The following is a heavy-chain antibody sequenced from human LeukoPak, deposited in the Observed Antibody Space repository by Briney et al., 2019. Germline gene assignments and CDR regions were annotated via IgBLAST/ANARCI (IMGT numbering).Heavy chain of an antibody. Sequence: GGSLRLSCAASGSTFSSYGMHWVRQAPGKGLEWVAVISYDGSNKYYADSVKGRFTISRDNSKNTLYLQMNSLRAEDTAVYYCAKSPIGYWGDFYYGMDVWGKGTTVTVSS. V-gene: IGHV3-30*18. J-gene: IGHJ6*04. CDR2: ISYDGSNK. CDR1: GSTFSSYG. D-gene: IGHD2-15*01. CDR3: AKSPIGYWGDFYYGMDV.